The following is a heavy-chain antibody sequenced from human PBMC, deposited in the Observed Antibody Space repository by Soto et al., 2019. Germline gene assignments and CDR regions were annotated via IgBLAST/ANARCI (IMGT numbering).Heavy chain of an antibody. J-gene: IGHJ4*02. V-gene: IGHV1-69*06. D-gene: IGHD3-3*01. CDR2: IIPIFGTA. CDR3: AGGSAGLTTIFGVVIMSQ. CDR1: GGTFSSYA. Sequence: ASVKVSCKASGGTFSSYAISWVRQAPGQGLEWMGGIIPIFGTANYAQKFQGRVTITADKSTSTAYMELSSLRSEDTAVYYCAGGSAGLTTIFGVVIMSQWGQGTLVTVSS.